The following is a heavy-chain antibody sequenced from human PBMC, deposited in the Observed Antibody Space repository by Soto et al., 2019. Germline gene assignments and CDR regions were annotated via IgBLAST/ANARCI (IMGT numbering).Heavy chain of an antibody. Sequence: PSETLSLTCTVSGDSMSSYYWSWLRQSPGRGLEWIAYVHYSGSTNYQPSLKSRVTISIDTSKNQFSLNLNSVTAADTAVYYCARGGGWYNYWGQGILVTVSS. D-gene: IGHD2-21*01. J-gene: IGHJ4*02. CDR3: ARGGGWYNY. CDR1: GDSMSSYY. CDR2: VHYSGST. V-gene: IGHV4-59*01.